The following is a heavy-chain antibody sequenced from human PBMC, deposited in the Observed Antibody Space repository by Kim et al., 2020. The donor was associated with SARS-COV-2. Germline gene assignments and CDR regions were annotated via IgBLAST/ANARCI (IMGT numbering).Heavy chain of an antibody. CDR2: INHSGST. V-gene: IGHV4-34*01. D-gene: IGHD3-10*01. CDR3: ARGRRITMVRGILDP. Sequence: SETMSLTCAVYGGSFSGYYWSWIRQPPGKGLEWIGEINHSGSTNYNPSLKSRVTISVDTSKNQFSLKLSSVTAADTAVYYCARGRRITMVRGILDPWGQGTLVTLSS. CDR1: GGSFSGYY. J-gene: IGHJ5*02.